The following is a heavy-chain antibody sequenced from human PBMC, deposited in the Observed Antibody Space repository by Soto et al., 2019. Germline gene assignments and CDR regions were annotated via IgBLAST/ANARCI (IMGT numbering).Heavy chain of an antibody. J-gene: IGHJ6*03. CDR1: GGPRIIKK. CDR2: IYYSGST. D-gene: IGHD2-2*01. CDR3: ASVVVGATAYTVCHSDYYIDA. Sequence: GGPRIIKKRSWIRQAPGKGLEWSGYIYYSGSTNYNPSLQSRVTISVDTTHNQFSLKLSSVTSAAPAVLYFASVVVGATAYTVCHSDYYIDAWGQGTAVTV. V-gene: IGHV4-59*08.